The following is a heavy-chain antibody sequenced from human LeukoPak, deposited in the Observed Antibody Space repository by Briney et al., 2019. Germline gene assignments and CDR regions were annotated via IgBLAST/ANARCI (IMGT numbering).Heavy chain of an antibody. V-gene: IGHV3-48*04. D-gene: IGHD3-16*01. CDR3: ASGWPRMPLGY. CDR1: GFTFSSYG. Sequence: AGGSLRLSCAASGFTFSSYGMSWVRQAPGKGLEWVSYISSSGSTIYYADSVKGRFTISRDNAKNSLYLQMNSLRAEDTAVYYCASGWPRMPLGYWGQGTLVTVSS. J-gene: IGHJ4*02. CDR2: ISSSGSTI.